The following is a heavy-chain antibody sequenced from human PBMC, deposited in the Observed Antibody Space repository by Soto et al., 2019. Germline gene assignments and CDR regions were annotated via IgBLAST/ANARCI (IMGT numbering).Heavy chain of an antibody. Sequence: EVQLLESGGGLVQPGGSLRLSCAASGFTFSNYAMNWVRQAPGKGLEWVSLISGSGGSTYYADSVKGRFTISRDNSKNTLYPQINSPRTEDTAVYYCAKDRMITFGGVIDQATFDYCVHGTLVTVSS. CDR1: GFTFSNYA. CDR3: AKDRMITFGGVIDQATFDY. J-gene: IGHJ4*01. CDR2: ISGSGGST. V-gene: IGHV3-23*01. D-gene: IGHD3-16*02.